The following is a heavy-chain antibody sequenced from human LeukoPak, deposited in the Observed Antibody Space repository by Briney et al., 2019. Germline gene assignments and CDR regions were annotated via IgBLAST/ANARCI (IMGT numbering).Heavy chain of an antibody. Sequence: GGSLRLSCAASGFTFSSYAMTWVRQAPGKGLEWVSTIGGSGGSTYYADSVKGRFTISRDNFQNTVNLQMNSLRAEDTAVYYCARSLVYSSSSGAYWGQGTLVTVSS. J-gene: IGHJ4*02. CDR3: ARSLVYSSSSGAY. D-gene: IGHD6-6*01. CDR2: IGGSGGST. V-gene: IGHV3-23*01. CDR1: GFTFSSYA.